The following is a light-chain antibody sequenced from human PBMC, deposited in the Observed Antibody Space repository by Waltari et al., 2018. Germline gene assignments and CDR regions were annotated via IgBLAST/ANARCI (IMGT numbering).Light chain of an antibody. Sequence: SYELSQPPSESVSPGQTAVISCSGEELGNKFVWWYQQKPGQSPVLVLYQDDTGPSGIPDRCTGSNAGTRATLIIVGTQPMDEADYYCQAWDRTTAVFGGGTKLTVL. CDR2: QDD. J-gene: IGLJ2*01. CDR3: QAWDRTTAV. CDR1: ELGNKF. V-gene: IGLV3-1*01.